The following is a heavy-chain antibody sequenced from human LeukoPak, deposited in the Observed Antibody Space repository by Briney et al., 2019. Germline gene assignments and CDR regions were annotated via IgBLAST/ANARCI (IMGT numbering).Heavy chain of an antibody. V-gene: IGHV3-21*01. J-gene: IGHJ4*02. CDR1: GFTLSSYS. CDR3: ARAPVSGSYHFDY. CDR2: ISSSSSYI. D-gene: IGHD1-26*01. Sequence: GGSLRFYCAASGFTLSSYSMNWVRQAPGKGLEWVSSISSSSSYIYYADSVKGRFTISRDNAKNSLYLQMNSLRAEDTAVYYCARAPVSGSYHFDYWGQGTLVTVSS.